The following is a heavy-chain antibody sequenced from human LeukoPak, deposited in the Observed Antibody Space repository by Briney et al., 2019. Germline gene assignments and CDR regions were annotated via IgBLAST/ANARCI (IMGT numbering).Heavy chain of an antibody. V-gene: IGHV4-39*07. CDR1: GGSISSSSYY. CDR3: ARPPSYDSSGYYYHDDAFDI. Sequence: SETLSLTCTVSGGSISSSSYYWGWIRQPPGKGLEWIGEINHSGSTNYNPSLKSRVTISVDTSKNQFSLKLSSVTAADTAVYYCARPPSYDSSGYYYHDDAFDIWGQGTMVTVSS. D-gene: IGHD3-22*01. J-gene: IGHJ3*02. CDR2: INHSGST.